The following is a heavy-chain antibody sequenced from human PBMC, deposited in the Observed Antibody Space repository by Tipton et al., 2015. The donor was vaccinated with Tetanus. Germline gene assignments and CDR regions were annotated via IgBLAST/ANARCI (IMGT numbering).Heavy chain of an antibody. D-gene: IGHD1-1*01. J-gene: IGHJ6*02. CDR1: GFTFRNYW. Sequence: LRLSCAASGFTFRNYWMHWVRQAPGKGLVWIGEINHSGSTTYSPSFKSRVTISVDTSKNQFSLKLNSVTAADTAMYYCVTVNFPNYYHYGMDVWGQGTTVTVSS. V-gene: IGHV4-34*08. CDR2: INHSGST. CDR3: VTVNFPNYYHYGMDV.